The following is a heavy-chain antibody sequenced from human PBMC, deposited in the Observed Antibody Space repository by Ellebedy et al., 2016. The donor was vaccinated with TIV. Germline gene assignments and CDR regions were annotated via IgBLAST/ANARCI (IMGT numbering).Heavy chain of an antibody. CDR3: ARVLGYGGSRFYFDY. CDR1: GFTFSDYY. Sequence: GGSLRLSCAASGFTFSDYYMNWVRQAPGKGLEWIAYINDSATTIKYADSVKGRFTVSRDNAKTSLFLQMSSLRADDTAIYYCARVLGYGGSRFYFDYWGQGSLVTVSS. J-gene: IGHJ4*02. D-gene: IGHD5-12*01. CDR2: INDSATTI. V-gene: IGHV3-11*01.